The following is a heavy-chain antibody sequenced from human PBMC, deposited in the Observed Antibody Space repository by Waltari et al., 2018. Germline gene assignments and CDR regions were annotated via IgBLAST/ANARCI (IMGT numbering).Heavy chain of an antibody. D-gene: IGHD3-22*01. V-gene: IGHV4-4*09. CDR2: IYPSGRP. Sequence: QVQLQESGPGLVKPSETLSVTCAVSGGSIRSYCWSWIRQPPGKGLEWIGYIYPSGRPNYSPSLKRRVTISVDTSKNQFSLKLSSVTAADTAVYYCASGGSDYYDSSAMGAWGQRTLVTVSS. CDR3: ASGGSDYYDSSAMGA. CDR1: GGSIRSYC. J-gene: IGHJ5*02.